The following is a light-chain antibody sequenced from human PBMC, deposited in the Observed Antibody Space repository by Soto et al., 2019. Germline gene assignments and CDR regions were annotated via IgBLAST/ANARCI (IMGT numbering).Light chain of an antibody. CDR3: QQVKTYPLT. Sequence: DIQLTQSPSFLSASVGDRVTITCRASQDISSHLAWYQQKPGKAPKLLIYAASTLQSGVPSGFGGRVSGAEFTLTSHSLQPEDFATDYCQQVKTYPLTFGGGTKVEVK. CDR2: AAS. CDR1: QDISSH. V-gene: IGKV1-9*01. J-gene: IGKJ4*01.